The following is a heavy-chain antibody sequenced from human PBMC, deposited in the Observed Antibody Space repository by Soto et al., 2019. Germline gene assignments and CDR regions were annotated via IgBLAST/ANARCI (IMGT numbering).Heavy chain of an antibody. J-gene: IGHJ4*02. CDR3: ARGITGTRRGADY. CDR2: IIPIFGTA. Sequence: SVKVSCKASGVTFSSYAISWVRQAPGQGLEWMGGIIPIFGTANYAQKFQGRVTITADESTSTAYMELSSLRSEDTAVYYCARGITGTRRGADYWGQGTLVTVSS. CDR1: GVTFSSYA. D-gene: IGHD1-7*01. V-gene: IGHV1-69*13.